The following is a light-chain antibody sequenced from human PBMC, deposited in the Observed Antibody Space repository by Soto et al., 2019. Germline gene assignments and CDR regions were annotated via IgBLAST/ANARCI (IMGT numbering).Light chain of an antibody. J-gene: IGKJ5*01. Sequence: EIVMTQSPATLSVSPGERATLSCRASQSVSRNLAWYQQKPGQAPRLLIYDASTRATGTPARFSGSGSGTKFTLSISSLQSEDFAVYYCQQYNNCPITFGQGTRLEIK. CDR3: QQYNNCPIT. CDR2: DAS. CDR1: QSVSRN. V-gene: IGKV3D-15*01.